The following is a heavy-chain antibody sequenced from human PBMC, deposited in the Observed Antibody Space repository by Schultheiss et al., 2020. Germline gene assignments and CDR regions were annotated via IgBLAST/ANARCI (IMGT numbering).Heavy chain of an antibody. Sequence: GGSLRLSCAASGLTFSSYAMSWVRQAPGKGLEWVSAISGNGGSTYYADSVKGRFTISRDNSKNTLYLQMNSLRAEDTAVYYCAKDQPVYPPPYFFNYWGQGTLVNVYS. D-gene: IGHD1-14*01. J-gene: IGHJ4*02. CDR2: ISGNGGST. V-gene: IGHV3-23*01. CDR3: AKDQPVYPPPYFFNY. CDR1: GLTFSSYA.